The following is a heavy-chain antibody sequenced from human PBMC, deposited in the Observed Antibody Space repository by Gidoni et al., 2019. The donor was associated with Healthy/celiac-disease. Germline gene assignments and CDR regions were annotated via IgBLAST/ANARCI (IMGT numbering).Heavy chain of an antibody. Sequence: QVQLVQSGAEVKKPGSSVKVSCKASGGTFSSYAISWVRQAPGQGLEWMGGIIPIFGTANYAQKFQGRVTITADKSTSTAYMELSSLRSEDTAVYYCARDHMKGYCSGGSCYPLWGQGTLVTVSS. J-gene: IGHJ4*02. CDR1: GGTFSSYA. V-gene: IGHV1-69*06. CDR2: IIPIFGTA. D-gene: IGHD2-15*01. CDR3: ARDHMKGYCSGGSCYPL.